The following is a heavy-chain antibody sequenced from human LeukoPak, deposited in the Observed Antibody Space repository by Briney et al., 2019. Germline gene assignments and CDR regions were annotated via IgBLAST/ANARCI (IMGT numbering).Heavy chain of an antibody. CDR2: IEDDGSRE. CDR1: GFIFSKHG. CDR3: AKRGLRAPSGAAVLESLHL. Sequence: GGSLRLSCATSGFIFSKHGMHWVRQAPGKGLEWVAFIEDDGSREYVDSVKGRFTVSRDNSETTLYLQMNSLRVEDTAIYYCAKRGLRAPSGAAVLESLHLWGQGTLVRVST. J-gene: IGHJ1*01. V-gene: IGHV3-30*02. D-gene: IGHD2-8*02.